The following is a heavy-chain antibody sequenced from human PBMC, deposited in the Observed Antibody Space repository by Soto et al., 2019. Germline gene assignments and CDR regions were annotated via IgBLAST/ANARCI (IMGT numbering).Heavy chain of an antibody. Sequence: GASVEVSCKVSGDTLNELFMHWVRQAPGKGLEWMGGFDPEDGETIYAQKFQGRVTMTEDTSTDTAYMELSSLRSEDTAVYYCATAGTSWFDPWGQGTLVTVS. CDR3: ATAGTSWFDP. CDR1: GDTLNELF. D-gene: IGHD6-13*01. V-gene: IGHV1-24*01. J-gene: IGHJ5*02. CDR2: FDPEDGET.